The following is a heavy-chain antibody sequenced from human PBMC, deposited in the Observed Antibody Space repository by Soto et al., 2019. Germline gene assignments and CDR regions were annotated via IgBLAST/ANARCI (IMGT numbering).Heavy chain of an antibody. CDR2: IQQDGSEK. CDR3: AGGYGWYFDL. J-gene: IGHJ2*01. Sequence: PGGSLRLSCAASGFTFSSYWMIWVRQAPGKGREWVANIQQDGSEKYYVDSVKGRFIISRDNAMNSLYLQRNSLRAEDTAVYYCAGGYGWYFDLWGRGTLVTVSS. D-gene: IGHD1-1*01. CDR1: GFTFSSYW. V-gene: IGHV3-7*01.